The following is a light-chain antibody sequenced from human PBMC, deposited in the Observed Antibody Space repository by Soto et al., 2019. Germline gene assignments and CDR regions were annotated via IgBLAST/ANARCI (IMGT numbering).Light chain of an antibody. V-gene: IGLV1-51*01. Sequence: QSVLTQPPSVSAAPGQKVTISCSGVSSNIRNNHVSWYQHLTGTAPKLLIYYTTNRPSGIPDRFSVSKSGTSATLVITGLQTGDEVDYYCGAWDSSPGAFVFGTVTKVTLL. CDR2: YTT. J-gene: IGLJ1*01. CDR3: GAWDSSPGAFV. CDR1: SSNIRNNH.